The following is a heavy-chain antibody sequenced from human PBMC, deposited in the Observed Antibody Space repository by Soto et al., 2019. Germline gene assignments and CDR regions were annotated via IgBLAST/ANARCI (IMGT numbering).Heavy chain of an antibody. J-gene: IGHJ4*02. CDR2: ISGSGGST. V-gene: IGHV3-23*01. D-gene: IGHD3-10*01. Sequence: EVQLLESGGGLVQPGGSLRLSCAASGFTFSSYAMSWVRQAPGKGLEWVSAISGSGGSTYYADSVKGRFTISRDNSKNTLQLQMNSLRAEDTAVYYCAKGQGWVGAFDYWGQGTLVTVSS. CDR3: AKGQGWVGAFDY. CDR1: GFTFSSYA.